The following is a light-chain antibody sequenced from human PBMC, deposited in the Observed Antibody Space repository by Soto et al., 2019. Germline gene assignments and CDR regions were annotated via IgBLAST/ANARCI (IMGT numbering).Light chain of an antibody. V-gene: IGKV3-20*01. CDR2: GAS. CDR1: QSVSSSY. Sequence: EIVLTQSPGTLSLSPGERATLSCRASQSVSSSYLAWYQQKPGQAPRLLIYGASSRGTGIPDRFSGSGSGIEFTITISRLEPEDFAVYYCQQYDSSPLTFGQGTKLEIK. J-gene: IGKJ2*01. CDR3: QQYDSSPLT.